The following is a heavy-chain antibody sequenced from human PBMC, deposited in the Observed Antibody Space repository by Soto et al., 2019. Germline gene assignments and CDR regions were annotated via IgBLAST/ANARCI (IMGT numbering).Heavy chain of an antibody. Sequence: GASVKVSCKASGYTFTSYGIHWVRQAPGQRLEWMGWINAANGDTKYSPKFQGRVTITRDTSASTAYMELSSLRSEDTAVYYYVRRHVSATGIDWFDPWGQGTLVTVSS. CDR2: INAANGDT. V-gene: IGHV1-3*01. J-gene: IGHJ5*02. CDR1: GYTFTSYG. CDR3: VRRHVSATGIDWFDP. D-gene: IGHD6-13*01.